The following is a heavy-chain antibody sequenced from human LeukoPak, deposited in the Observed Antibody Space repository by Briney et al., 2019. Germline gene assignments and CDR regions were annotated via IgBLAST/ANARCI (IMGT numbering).Heavy chain of an antibody. CDR3: ARGAPPDS. CDR1: GAAFNTGDYY. V-gene: IGHV4-31*03. Sequence: SETLSLTCIVSGAAFNTGDYYWNWIRQHPGKGLEWIGYIYNSGSTYYNPSLTRRVTISVDTSKNHFSLRLTSVTAADSAVYYCARGAPPDSWGQGTLVTVSS. CDR2: IYNSGST. J-gene: IGHJ4*02.